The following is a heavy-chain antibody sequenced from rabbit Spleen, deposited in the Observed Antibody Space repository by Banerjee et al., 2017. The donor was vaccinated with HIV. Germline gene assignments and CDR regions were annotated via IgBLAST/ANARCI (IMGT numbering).Heavy chain of an antibody. CDR2: INSITGKT. V-gene: IGHV1S45*01. D-gene: IGHD1-1*01. CDR1: GFSFSDKEV. J-gene: IGHJ3*01. CDR3: ARDLPEIIGWNFGF. Sequence: QEQLEESGGGLVEPEGSLTLTCKASGFSFSDKEVMCWVRQAPGKGLEWIGCINSITGKTVYATWAKGRFAISRASSTTVFLQMTSLTAADTATYFCARDLPEIIGWNFGFWGQGTLVTVS.